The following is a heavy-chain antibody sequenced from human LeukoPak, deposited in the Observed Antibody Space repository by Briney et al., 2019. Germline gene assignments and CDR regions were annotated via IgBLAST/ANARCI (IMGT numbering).Heavy chain of an antibody. CDR2: INHSGST. V-gene: IGHV4-34*01. J-gene: IGHJ5*02. D-gene: IGHD2-2*01. Sequence: SETLSLTCAVYGGSFSGYYWSWIRQPPGKGLEWIGEINHSGSTNYNPPLKGRVTISVDTSKNQFSLKLSSVTAADTAVYYCATRICSSTSCYFPWGQGTLVTVSS. CDR3: ATRICSSTSCYFP. CDR1: GGSFSGYY.